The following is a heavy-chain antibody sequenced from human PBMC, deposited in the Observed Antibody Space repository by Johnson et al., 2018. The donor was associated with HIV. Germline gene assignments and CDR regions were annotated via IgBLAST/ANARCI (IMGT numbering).Heavy chain of an antibody. Sequence: VQLVESGGGVVQPGGSLRLSCAASGFTFSNYGMHWVRQAPGKGLEWVAFIRYDESNKYYADSLKGRFTISRDNSKNTLYLQMNSLRAEDTAVYYCANQTGSDAFDIWGQGTMVTVSS. CDR1: GFTFSNYG. CDR2: IRYDESNK. V-gene: IGHV3-30*02. J-gene: IGHJ3*02. CDR3: ANQTGSDAFDI. D-gene: IGHD3-9*01.